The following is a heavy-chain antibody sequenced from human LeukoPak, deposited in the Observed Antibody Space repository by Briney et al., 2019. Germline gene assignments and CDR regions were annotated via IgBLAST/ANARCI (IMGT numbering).Heavy chain of an antibody. J-gene: IGHJ4*02. D-gene: IGHD3-10*01. Sequence: GRSLRLSCAASGFSFDTYAMHWVRQAPGQGLEWVALIWHDGSHKFYSNSVRGQFTISRDNSKNTVYRQMNNLRHDDTAVYYCAREIFGSGSYPHFWGQGTLVTVSS. CDR2: IWHDGSHK. CDR3: AREIFGSGSYPHF. V-gene: IGHV3-33*01. CDR1: GFSFDTYA.